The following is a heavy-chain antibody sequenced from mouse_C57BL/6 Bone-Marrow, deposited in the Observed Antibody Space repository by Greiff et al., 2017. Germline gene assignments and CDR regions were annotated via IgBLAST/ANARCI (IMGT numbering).Heavy chain of an antibody. CDR1: GFNIKDDY. Sequence: EVQLQQSGAELVRPGASVKLSCTASGFNIKDDYMHWVKQRPEQGLEWIGWIDPENGDTKYASKFQGKATITADTSSNTAYLQLSSLTSEDTAVYYCTLYYSNSYAMDYWGQGTSVTVSS. CDR2: IDPENGDT. J-gene: IGHJ4*01. CDR3: TLYYSNSYAMDY. V-gene: IGHV14-4*01. D-gene: IGHD2-5*01.